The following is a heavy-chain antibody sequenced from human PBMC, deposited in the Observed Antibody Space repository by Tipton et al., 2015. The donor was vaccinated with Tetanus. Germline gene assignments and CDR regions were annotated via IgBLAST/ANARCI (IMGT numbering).Heavy chain of an antibody. CDR1: GGTFSSYA. V-gene: IGHV1-69*06. CDR2: IIPIFGTA. D-gene: IGHD3-9*01. Sequence: QVQLVQSGAEVKKPGSSVKVSCKASGGTFSSYAISWVRPAPGQGLEWMGGIIPIFGTANYAQKFQGRVTITADKSTSTAYMELSSLRSEDTAVYYCARANYDILTRGYYYYGMDVWGQGTTVTVSS. J-gene: IGHJ6*02. CDR3: ARANYDILTRGYYYYGMDV.